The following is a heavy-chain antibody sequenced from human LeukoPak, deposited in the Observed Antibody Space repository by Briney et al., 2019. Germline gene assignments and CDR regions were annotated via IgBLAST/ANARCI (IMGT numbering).Heavy chain of an antibody. D-gene: IGHD2-2*01. CDR3: ARGRVPAAILGLYFDY. CDR2: IYYTGST. CDR1: GGSISSYY. J-gene: IGHJ4*02. Sequence: PSETLSLTCTVSGGSISSYYWSWIRQPPRKGLEWIGFIYYTGSTNYNPSLESRVTMSVDTSKNQFSLKLSSVTAADTAVYYCARGRVPAAILGLYFDYWGQGSLVTVSS. V-gene: IGHV4-59*01.